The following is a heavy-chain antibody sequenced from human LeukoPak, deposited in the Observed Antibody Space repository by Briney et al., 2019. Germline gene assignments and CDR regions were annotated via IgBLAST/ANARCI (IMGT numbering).Heavy chain of an antibody. CDR2: INSDGSST. Sequence: PGGSLRLSCAASGFTFSSYWMHWVRQAPGKGLVWVSRINSDGSSTSYADSVKGRFTISRDNAKNTLYLQMNSLRAEDTAVYYCARDRPGTRSQYYYDSSGYEHASDAFDIWGQGTMVTVSS. D-gene: IGHD3-22*01. CDR1: GFTFSSYW. CDR3: ARDRPGTRSQYYYDSSGYEHASDAFDI. J-gene: IGHJ3*02. V-gene: IGHV3-74*01.